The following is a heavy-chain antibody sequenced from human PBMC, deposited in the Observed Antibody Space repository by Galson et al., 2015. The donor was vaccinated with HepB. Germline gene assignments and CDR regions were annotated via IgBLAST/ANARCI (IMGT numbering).Heavy chain of an antibody. D-gene: IGHD3-22*01. CDR1: GYTFSSYG. J-gene: IGHJ4*02. Sequence: SLRLSCAASGYTFSSYGMHWVHQAPGKGLEWVAVISYDGSNKYYADSVKGRFTISRDNSKNTLYLQMNSLRAEDTAVYYCAKDLGGYSSGYFDWGQGTLVTVSS. CDR2: ISYDGSNK. V-gene: IGHV3-30*18. CDR3: AKDLGGYSSGYFD.